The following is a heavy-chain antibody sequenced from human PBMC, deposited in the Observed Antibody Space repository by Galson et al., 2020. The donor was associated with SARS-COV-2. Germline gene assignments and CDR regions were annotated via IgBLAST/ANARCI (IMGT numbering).Heavy chain of an antibody. CDR1: GFTFSSYA. CDR2: ISYDGSNK. J-gene: IGHJ3*02. D-gene: IGHD6-13*01. Sequence: GGSLRLSCAASGFTFSSYAMHWVRQAPGKGLEWVAVISYDGSNKYYADSVKGRFTISRDNSKNTLYLQMNSLRAEDTAVYYCARDATIIQGAHAAAFDIWGQGAVVIVSS. CDR3: ARDATIIQGAHAAAFDI. V-gene: IGHV3-30*04.